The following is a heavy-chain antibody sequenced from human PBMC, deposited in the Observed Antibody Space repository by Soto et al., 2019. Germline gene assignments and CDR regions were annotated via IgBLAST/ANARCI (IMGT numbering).Heavy chain of an antibody. CDR2: ISGRGGST. CDR1: GFTFSSYT. Sequence: GGSLRLSCAASGFTFSSYTMSWVRQAPGKGLEWVSAISGRGGSTYYADSVKGRFTISRDSSKNTLYLQMNSLRAEDTAVYYCAKEGLYYYDSSGYYDYRGQGTLVTVSS. CDR3: AKEGLYYYDSSGYYDY. J-gene: IGHJ4*02. V-gene: IGHV3-23*01. D-gene: IGHD3-22*01.